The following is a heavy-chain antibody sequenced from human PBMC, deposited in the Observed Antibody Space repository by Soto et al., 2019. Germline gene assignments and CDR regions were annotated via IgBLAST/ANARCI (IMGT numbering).Heavy chain of an antibody. CDR1: GYTFTSYD. V-gene: IGHV1-8*01. CDR3: ARSTYGGNSDY. Sequence: PSVKVSCKASGYTFTSYDINWVRQAPGQGLEWMGMMNPNGGSTSYAQKFQGRVTMTRNTSTSTVYMELSSLRSEDTAVYYCARSTYGGNSDYWGQGTLVTVSS. D-gene: IGHD4-17*01. CDR2: MNPNGGST. J-gene: IGHJ4*02.